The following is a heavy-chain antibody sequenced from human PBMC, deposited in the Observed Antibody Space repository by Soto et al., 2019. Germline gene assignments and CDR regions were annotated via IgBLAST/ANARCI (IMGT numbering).Heavy chain of an antibody. CDR2: INAGNGNT. J-gene: IGHJ6*02. CDR3: ASSYSNYALIDYYYYGMDV. Sequence: GASGKVSCKASGYTFTRYAMHWVRQAPGQRLEWMGWINAGNGNTKYSQKFQGRVTITRDTSASTAYMELSSLRSEDTAVYYCASSYSNYALIDYYYYGMDVWGQGTAVTVSS. V-gene: IGHV1-3*01. CDR1: GYTFTRYA. D-gene: IGHD4-4*01.